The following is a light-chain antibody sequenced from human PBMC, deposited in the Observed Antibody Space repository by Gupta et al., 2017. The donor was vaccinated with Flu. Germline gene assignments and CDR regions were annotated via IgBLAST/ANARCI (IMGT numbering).Light chain of an antibody. J-gene: IGLJ3*02. CDR2: GDK. Sequence: ISITGTSSDIGGYNYVYWYQQHPGKATKLMIYGDKNRHSGVANRNSGSKSGNTASLTISGLQAEDEADYYCSSYTNSSTGHWVFGVGTKLTVL. CDR3: SSYTNSSTGHWV. V-gene: IGLV2-14*01. CDR1: SSDIGGYNY.